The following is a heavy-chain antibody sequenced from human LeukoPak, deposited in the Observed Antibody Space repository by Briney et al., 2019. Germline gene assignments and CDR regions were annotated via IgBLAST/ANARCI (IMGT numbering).Heavy chain of an antibody. CDR3: ARAFYDSRSRDAFDI. CDR1: GFTFSDHY. V-gene: IGHV3-72*01. Sequence: GGSLRLSCAASGFTFSDHYMDWVRQAPGKGLEWVGRTRNKANSYTTEYAASVKGRFTISRDDSKNSLYLQMNSLKTEDTAVYYCARAFYDSRSRDAFDIWGQGTMVTVSS. D-gene: IGHD3-22*01. CDR2: TRNKANSYTT. J-gene: IGHJ3*02.